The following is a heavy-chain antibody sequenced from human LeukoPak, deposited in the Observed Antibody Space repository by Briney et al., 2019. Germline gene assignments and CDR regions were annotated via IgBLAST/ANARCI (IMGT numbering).Heavy chain of an antibody. J-gene: IGHJ6*03. Sequence: ASVKVSCKASGGTFSSYAISWVRQAPGQGLEWMGGIIPFFGTANYAQKFQGRVTITTDESTSTAYMELSNLRSEDTAVYYGASFGVGSAAPINYYYYYMDVWGKGTTVTVSS. CDR3: ASFGVGSAAPINYYYYYMDV. CDR2: IIPFFGTA. CDR1: GGTFSSYA. V-gene: IGHV1-69*05. D-gene: IGHD2-2*01.